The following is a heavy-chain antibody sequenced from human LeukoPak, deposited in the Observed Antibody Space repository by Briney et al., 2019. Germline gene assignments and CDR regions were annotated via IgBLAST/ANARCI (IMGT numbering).Heavy chain of an antibody. CDR1: GFTFSSYT. CDR2: ISPSSGYI. V-gene: IGHV3-21*01. Sequence: GGSLRLSCVVSGFTFSSYTMNWVRQAPGKGLEWVSSISPSSGYISYADSVRGRFTISRDNAKKSLYLQMNSLRGEDTAVYYCARGSDFYVYWGQGTLVTVSS. J-gene: IGHJ4*02. CDR3: ARGSDFYVY. D-gene: IGHD3/OR15-3a*01.